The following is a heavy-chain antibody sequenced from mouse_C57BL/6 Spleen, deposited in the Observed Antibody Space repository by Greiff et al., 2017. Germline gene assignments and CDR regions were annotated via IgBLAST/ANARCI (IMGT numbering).Heavy chain of an antibody. CDR1: GYTFTSYW. J-gene: IGHJ1*03. Sequence: QVQLQQPGAELVKPGASVKLSCKASGYTFTSYWMQWVKQRPGQGLEWIGEIDPSDSYTNYNQKFKGKATLTVDTSSSTAYMQLSSLTSEDSAVYYCARRGSNYPYWYFDVWGTGTTVTVSS. D-gene: IGHD2-5*01. CDR3: ARRGSNYPYWYFDV. V-gene: IGHV1-50*01. CDR2: IDPSDSYT.